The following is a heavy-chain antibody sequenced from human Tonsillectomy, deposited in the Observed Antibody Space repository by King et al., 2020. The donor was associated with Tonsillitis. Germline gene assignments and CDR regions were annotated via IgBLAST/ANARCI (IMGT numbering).Heavy chain of an antibody. V-gene: IGHV4-59*02. CDR1: GGSVSTYY. CDR3: ARGGTTVTTCADNYYYYYMDV. Sequence: QLQESGPGLVRPSETLSLTCAVSGGSVSTYYWSWIRQPPGKGLEWIGFIYYSGTTNYNPSLKSRVTISVDTSKNQFSLKLSSVTAADTAVYYCARGGTTVTTCADNYYYYYMDVWGNGTTVTVSS. D-gene: IGHD4-17*01. CDR2: IYYSGTT. J-gene: IGHJ6*03.